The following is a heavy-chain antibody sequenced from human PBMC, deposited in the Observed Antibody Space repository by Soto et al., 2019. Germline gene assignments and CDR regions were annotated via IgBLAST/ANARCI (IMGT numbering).Heavy chain of an antibody. Sequence: SETLSLTCTVSGGSISSGDYYWSWIRQPPGKGLEWIGYIYYSGSTYYNPSLKSRVTISVDTSKNQFSLKLSSVTAADTAAYYCARGISLTYYDFWSGPPPPGGWFDPWGQGTLVTVSS. CDR2: IYYSGST. CDR1: GGSISSGDYY. D-gene: IGHD3-3*01. J-gene: IGHJ5*02. V-gene: IGHV4-30-4*01. CDR3: ARGISLTYYDFWSGPPPPGGWFDP.